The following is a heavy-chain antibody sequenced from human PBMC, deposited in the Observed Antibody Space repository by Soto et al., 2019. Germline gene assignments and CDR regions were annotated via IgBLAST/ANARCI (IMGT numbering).Heavy chain of an antibody. Sequence: GGSLRLSXAASGFTFSSYSMNWVRQAPGKGLEWVSSISSSSSYIYYADSVKGRFTISRDNAKNSLYLQMNSLRAEDTAVYYCARRIAAAVSWFDPWGQGTLVTVSS. V-gene: IGHV3-21*01. D-gene: IGHD6-13*01. J-gene: IGHJ5*02. CDR2: ISSSSSYI. CDR1: GFTFSSYS. CDR3: ARRIAAAVSWFDP.